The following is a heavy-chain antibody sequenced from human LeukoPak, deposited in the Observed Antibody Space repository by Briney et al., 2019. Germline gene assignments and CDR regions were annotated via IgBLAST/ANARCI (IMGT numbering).Heavy chain of an antibody. CDR2: ISSSSSYI. D-gene: IGHD3-10*01. CDR1: GFTFSSYS. V-gene: IGHV3-21*01. Sequence: PGGSLRLSCAASGFTFSSYSMNWVRQAPGKGLEWVSSISSSSSYIYYADSVKGRFTTSRDNAKNSLYLQMNSLRAEDTAVYYCARVPGGQDAFDIWGQGTMVTVSS. J-gene: IGHJ3*02. CDR3: ARVPGGQDAFDI.